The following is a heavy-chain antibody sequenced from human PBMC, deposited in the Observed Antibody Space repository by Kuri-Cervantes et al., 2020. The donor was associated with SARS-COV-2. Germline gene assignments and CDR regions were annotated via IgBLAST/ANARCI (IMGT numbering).Heavy chain of an antibody. J-gene: IGHJ6*02. D-gene: IGHD2-2*01. Sequence: SETLSLTCTVCGGSFSGYYWSWIRQPPGKGLEWIGEINHSGSTNYNPSLKSRVTISVNTSKNQFSLKLSSVTAADTAVYYCARGRRNYCSSTSCYPPYYGMDVWGQGTTVTVSS. CDR3: ARGRRNYCSSTSCYPPYYGMDV. CDR2: INHSGST. V-gene: IGHV4-34*01. CDR1: GGSFSGYY.